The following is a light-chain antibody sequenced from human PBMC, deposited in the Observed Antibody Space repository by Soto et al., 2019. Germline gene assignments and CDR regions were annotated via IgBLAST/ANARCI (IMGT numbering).Light chain of an antibody. V-gene: IGKV3-11*01. Sequence: EIVMTQSPATVSVSPGERATHSCRASQNVGNNLVWYQQKPGQAPRLLIYGASTRAAGIPARFSGSGSGTDFTLTISSLEPEDFAVYYCQQRSNWPPTITFGQGTRLEI. CDR2: GAS. CDR1: QNVGNN. CDR3: QQRSNWPPTIT. J-gene: IGKJ5*01.